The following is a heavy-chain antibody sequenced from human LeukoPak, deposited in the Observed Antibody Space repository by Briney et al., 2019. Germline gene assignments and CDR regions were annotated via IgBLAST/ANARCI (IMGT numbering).Heavy chain of an antibody. CDR2: IYYSGST. Sequence: ETLSLTCTVSGGSISSSSYYWGWIRQPPGKGLEWIGNIYYSGSTYYNPSLKSRVTISVDTSKNQFSLKLTSVTAADTAVYYCARTGAVVPATLNWFDHWGQGTLVTVSS. CDR1: GGSISSSSYY. V-gene: IGHV4-39*01. J-gene: IGHJ5*02. CDR3: ARTGAVVPATLNWFDH. D-gene: IGHD2-15*01.